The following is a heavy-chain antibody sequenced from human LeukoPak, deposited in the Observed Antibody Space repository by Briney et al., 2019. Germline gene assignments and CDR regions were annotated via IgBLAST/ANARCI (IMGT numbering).Heavy chain of an antibody. D-gene: IGHD4-17*01. CDR1: GYSISSGYY. CDR3: ASKASDYAFDY. J-gene: IGHJ4*02. CDR2: IYHSGST. Sequence: SETLSLTCAVSGYSISSGYYWGWIRQPPGKGLEWIGSIYHSGSTYYNPSHKSRVTISVDTSKNQFSLKLSSVTAADTAVYYCASKASDYAFDYWGQGTLVTVSS. V-gene: IGHV4-38-2*01.